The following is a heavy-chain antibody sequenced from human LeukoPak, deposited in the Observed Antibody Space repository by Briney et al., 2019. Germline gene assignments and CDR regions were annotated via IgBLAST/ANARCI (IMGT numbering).Heavy chain of an antibody. V-gene: IGHV4-31*03. J-gene: IGHJ3*02. CDR2: IYHSGST. CDR3: ARDPTTVTTFYAFDI. Sequence: PSETLSLTCTVSGGSINSGGPFWTWIPQHPEKGLDWIGYIYHSGSTYYNPSLKSRVTISVDTSQNQFSLQLSSVTAADTAVYYCARDPTTVTTFYAFDIWGQGTMVTVSS. CDR1: GGSINSGGPF. D-gene: IGHD4-17*01.